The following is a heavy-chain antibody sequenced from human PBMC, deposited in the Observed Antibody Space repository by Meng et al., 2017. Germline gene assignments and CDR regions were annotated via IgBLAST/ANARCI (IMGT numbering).Heavy chain of an antibody. CDR2: INTKTGKP. CDR1: GYTFSGYY. D-gene: IGHD6-19*01. J-gene: IGHJ4*02. V-gene: IGHV7-4-1*02. CDR3: ARAHSSGWYSFFDY. Sequence: QVELGQFGAGCRGPGASVKVSCKASGYTFSGYYMHWVRQAPGQGLEWMGWINTKTGKPTYAQGFTGRLAFSLDTSASTAFLQINSLKAEDTAVYYCARAHSSGWYSFFDYWGQGTLVTVSS.